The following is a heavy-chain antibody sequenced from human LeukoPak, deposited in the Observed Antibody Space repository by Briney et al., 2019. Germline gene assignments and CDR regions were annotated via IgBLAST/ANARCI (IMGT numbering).Heavy chain of an antibody. D-gene: IGHD3-16*01. CDR2: IYYSGST. CDR3: ASSGGSGNDAFDI. Sequence: SQTLSLTCTVSGGSISSGDYYWSWIRQPPGKGLEWIGSIYYSGSTYYNPSLKSRVTISVDTSKNQFSLKLSSVTAADTAVYYCASSGGSGNDAFDIWGQGTMVTVSS. J-gene: IGHJ3*02. V-gene: IGHV4-30-2*03. CDR1: GGSISSGDYY.